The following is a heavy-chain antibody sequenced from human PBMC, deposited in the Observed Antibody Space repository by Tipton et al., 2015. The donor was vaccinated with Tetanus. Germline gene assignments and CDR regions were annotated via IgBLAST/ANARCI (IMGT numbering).Heavy chain of an antibody. D-gene: IGHD3-9*01. Sequence: LRLSCTVSGGSVSSGSYYWSWIRQPPGKGLEWSGYIYYSGSTNYNPSLKSRVTISVDTSKNQFSLKLSSVTAADTAVYYCARADRYYDILTGYWDYYGMDVWGQGTTVTVSS. J-gene: IGHJ6*02. CDR3: ARADRYYDILTGYWDYYGMDV. V-gene: IGHV4-61*01. CDR1: GGSVSSGSYY. CDR2: IYYSGST.